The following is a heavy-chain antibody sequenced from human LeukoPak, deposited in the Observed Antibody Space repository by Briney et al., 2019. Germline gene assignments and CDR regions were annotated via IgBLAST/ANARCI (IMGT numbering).Heavy chain of an antibody. V-gene: IGHV1-8*01. J-gene: IGHJ6*03. CDR2: MNPNSGNT. D-gene: IGHD3-3*01. CDR1: GYTFTSYD. CDR3: ARDRGGDDFWSGYYSLYYYYYYYMDV. Sequence: ASVKVSCKASGYTFTSYDINWVRQATGQGLEWMGWMNPNSGNTGYAQKFQGRVTMTRNTSISTAYMELSRLRSDDTAVYYCARDRGGDDFWSGYYSLYYYYYYYMDVWGKGTTVTVSS.